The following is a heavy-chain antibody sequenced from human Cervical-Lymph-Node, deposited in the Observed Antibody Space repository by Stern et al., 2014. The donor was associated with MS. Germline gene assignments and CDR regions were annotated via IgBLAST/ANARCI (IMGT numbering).Heavy chain of an antibody. Sequence: QVQLVESGAEVKKPGGSVKVSCKASGYTFSSYGISWVRQAPGQGLEWMGRISAYNGNSNYAQKLQGRVTITTDTTTSTAYMELRSLRSDDTAVYYCARGLLGSENAFDIWGQGTMVTVSS. CDR2: ISAYNGNS. V-gene: IGHV1-18*01. CDR1: GYTFSSYG. D-gene: IGHD2-15*01. CDR3: ARGLLGSENAFDI. J-gene: IGHJ3*02.